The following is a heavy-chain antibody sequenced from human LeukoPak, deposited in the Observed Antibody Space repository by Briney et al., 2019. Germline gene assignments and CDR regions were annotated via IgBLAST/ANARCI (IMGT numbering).Heavy chain of an antibody. J-gene: IGHJ6*04. CDR1: GFTFSSYE. V-gene: IGHV3-48*03. CDR3: ARGLARCSSTSCYGYYYYGMDV. Sequence: GGSLRLSCAASGFTFSSYEMNWVRQAPGKGLEWVSYISSSGSTIYYTDSVKGRFTISRDNAKNSLYLQMNSLRAEDTAVYYCARGLARCSSTSCYGYYYYGMDVWGKGTTVTVSS. CDR2: ISSSGSTI. D-gene: IGHD2-2*01.